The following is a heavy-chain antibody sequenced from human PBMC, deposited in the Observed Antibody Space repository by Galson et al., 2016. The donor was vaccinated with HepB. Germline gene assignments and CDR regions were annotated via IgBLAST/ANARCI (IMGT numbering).Heavy chain of an antibody. Sequence: SLRLSCAASGFTLSTYAMSWVRQAPGKGLEWVSSSSGTGATTYYADSVKGRFTISRDNLRNTLYLQLDSLRAEDKALYYCTRDGYNNIAFDIWGRGTMVTVSS. D-gene: IGHD5-24*01. CDR1: GFTLSTYA. CDR2: SSGTGATT. J-gene: IGHJ3*02. CDR3: TRDGYNNIAFDI. V-gene: IGHV3-23*01.